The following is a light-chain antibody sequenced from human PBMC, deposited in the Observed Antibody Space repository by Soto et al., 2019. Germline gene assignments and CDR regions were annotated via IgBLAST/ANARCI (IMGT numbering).Light chain of an antibody. Sequence: DIQMTQSPPSLSASVGDRVTITCRASQRISDYLNWYQQKPGKAPELLIYAASTLQSEVPSRFSGSGSGTDSTLTISSLQPEDFATYYCQQSYSILTFGQGTKVEIK. CDR2: AAS. CDR3: QQSYSILT. J-gene: IGKJ1*01. CDR1: QRISDY. V-gene: IGKV1-39*01.